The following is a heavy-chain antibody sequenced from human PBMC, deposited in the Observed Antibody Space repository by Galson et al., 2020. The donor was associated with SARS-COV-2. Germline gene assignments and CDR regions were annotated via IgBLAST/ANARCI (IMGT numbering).Heavy chain of an antibody. CDR1: GFTFSSYS. CDR3: ARDVFGRLDYLLTDASDV. CDR2: ISSGSSHK. D-gene: IGHD3-10*02. Sequence: GGSLRLSCGGSGFTFSSYSMNWVRQAPGKGLEWVAFISSGSSHKYYTESVRGRFTISRDNAKNSLFLQMNSLRAEDTALYYCARDVFGRLDYLLTDASDVWGQGTMVTVSS. V-gene: IGHV3-21*01. J-gene: IGHJ3*01.